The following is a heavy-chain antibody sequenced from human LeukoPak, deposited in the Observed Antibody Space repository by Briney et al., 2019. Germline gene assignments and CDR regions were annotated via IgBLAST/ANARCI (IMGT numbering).Heavy chain of an antibody. Sequence: GGSLRLSCAASGFTFSSYATSWVRPAPGKGLEWVSAISGSGGSTYYADSVKGRFTISRDNSKNTLYLQMNSLRAEDTALYYCAKAIGGYSYGYWGQGTLLTVSS. J-gene: IGHJ4*02. D-gene: IGHD5-18*01. CDR3: AKAIGGYSYGY. CDR1: GFTFSSYA. CDR2: ISGSGGST. V-gene: IGHV3-23*01.